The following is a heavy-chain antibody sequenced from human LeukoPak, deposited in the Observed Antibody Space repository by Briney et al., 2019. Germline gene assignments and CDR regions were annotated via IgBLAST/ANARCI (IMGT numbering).Heavy chain of an antibody. Sequence: GRSLRLSCAASGFTFSSYGMHWVRQAPGKGLEWVAVISYDGSNKYSADSVKGRFTISRDNSKNTLYLQMNSLRAEDTAVYYCAKVVSSGWYWVFDYGGQGTLVTVS. J-gene: IGHJ4*02. D-gene: IGHD6-19*01. CDR2: ISYDGSNK. CDR1: GFTFSSYG. CDR3: AKVVSSGWYWVFDY. V-gene: IGHV3-30*18.